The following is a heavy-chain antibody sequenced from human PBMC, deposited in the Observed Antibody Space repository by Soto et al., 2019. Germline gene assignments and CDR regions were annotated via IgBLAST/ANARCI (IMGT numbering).Heavy chain of an antibody. Sequence: VQLVESGGGLVQPGGSLRLSCAASGFTFSTCWMMWVRQAPGKGLEWVANINQHGSERYYVDSVKGRFTISRDNAKNSLYLQMNSLRAEDTAVYYCVKDNRGSYWGQGTLVTVSS. V-gene: IGHV3-7*01. J-gene: IGHJ4*02. CDR2: INQHGSER. CDR1: GFTFSTCW. CDR3: VKDNRGSY. D-gene: IGHD3-10*01.